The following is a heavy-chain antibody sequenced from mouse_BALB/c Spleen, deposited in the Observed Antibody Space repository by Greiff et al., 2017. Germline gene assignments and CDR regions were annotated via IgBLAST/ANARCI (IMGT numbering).Heavy chain of an antibody. CDR1: GYTFTDYV. Sequence: QVQLQQSGPELVKPGASVKMSCKASGYTFTDYVISWVKQRTGQGLEWIGEIYPGSGSTYYNEKFKGKATLTADKSSNTAYMQLSSLTSEDSAVYFCARSGYGNYDAMDYWGQGTSVTVSS. V-gene: IGHV1-77*01. CDR2: IYPGSGST. CDR3: ARSGYGNYDAMDY. J-gene: IGHJ4*01. D-gene: IGHD2-10*02.